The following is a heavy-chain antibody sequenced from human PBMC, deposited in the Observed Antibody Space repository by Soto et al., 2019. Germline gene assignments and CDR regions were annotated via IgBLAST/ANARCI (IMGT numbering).Heavy chain of an antibody. Sequence: RRLSCAASGFSFSTYSMNWVRQAPGKGLEWVSSISSSSNYIYYGDSVKGRFTISRDNAKNSVYLHMSSLRAEDTALYYCARDQGTVAPSYFDSWGQGILVTVSS. CDR1: GFSFSTYS. CDR2: ISSSSNYI. D-gene: IGHD4-4*01. V-gene: IGHV3-21*01. J-gene: IGHJ4*02. CDR3: ARDQGTVAPSYFDS.